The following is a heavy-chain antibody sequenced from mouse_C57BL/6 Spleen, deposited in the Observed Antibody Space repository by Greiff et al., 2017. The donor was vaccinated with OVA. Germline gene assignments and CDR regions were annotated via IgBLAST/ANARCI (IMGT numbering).Heavy chain of an antibody. CDR2: ISSGSSTI. J-gene: IGHJ4*01. D-gene: IGHD1-1*01. CDR1: GFTFSDYG. Sequence: EVKLQESGGGLVKPGGSLKLSCAASGFTFSDYGMHWVRQAPEKGLEWVAYISSGSSTIYYADTVKGRFTISRDNAKNTLFLQMTSLRSEDTAMYYCARRTITTVVADYAMDYWGQGTSVTVSS. CDR3: ARRTITTVVADYAMDY. V-gene: IGHV5-17*01.